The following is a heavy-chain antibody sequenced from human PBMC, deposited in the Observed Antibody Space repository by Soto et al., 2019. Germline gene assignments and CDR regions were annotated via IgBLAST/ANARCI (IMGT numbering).Heavy chain of an antibody. V-gene: IGHV3-30*18. CDR3: AKPPLRYFDWFPFDY. Sequence: QVQLVESGGGVVQPGRSLRLSCAASGFTFSSYGMHWVRQAPGKGLEWVAVISYDGSNKYYADSVKGRFTISRDNSKNTLYLQMNSLRAEDTAVYYCAKPPLRYFDWFPFDYWGQGTLVTVSS. CDR2: ISYDGSNK. D-gene: IGHD3-9*01. J-gene: IGHJ4*02. CDR1: GFTFSSYG.